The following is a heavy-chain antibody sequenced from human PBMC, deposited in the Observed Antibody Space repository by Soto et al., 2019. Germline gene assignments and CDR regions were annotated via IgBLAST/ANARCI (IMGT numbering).Heavy chain of an antibody. CDR2: ISWNSGSI. J-gene: IGHJ3*02. Sequence: GGSLRLSCAASGFTFDDYAMHWVRQAPGKGLEWVSGISWNSGSIGYADSVKGRFTISRDNAKNSLYLQMNSLRAEDTALYYCAKAEYDYRDAFDIWGQGTMVTVSS. D-gene: IGHD4-17*01. CDR3: AKAEYDYRDAFDI. CDR1: GFTFDDYA. V-gene: IGHV3-9*01.